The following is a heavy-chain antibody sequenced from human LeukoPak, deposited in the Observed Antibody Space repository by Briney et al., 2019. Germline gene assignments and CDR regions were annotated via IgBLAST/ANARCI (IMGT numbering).Heavy chain of an antibody. Sequence: PGGSLRLSCAASGFTFDDYTMHWVRQAPGKGLEWVSLISWDGGSTYYADSVKGRFTISRDNSKNSLYLQMNSLRTEDTALYYCAKDRGYSSGWYGVDYWGQGTLVTVSS. CDR3: AKDRGYSSGWYGVDY. J-gene: IGHJ4*02. CDR1: GFTFDDYT. D-gene: IGHD6-19*01. V-gene: IGHV3-43*01. CDR2: ISWDGGST.